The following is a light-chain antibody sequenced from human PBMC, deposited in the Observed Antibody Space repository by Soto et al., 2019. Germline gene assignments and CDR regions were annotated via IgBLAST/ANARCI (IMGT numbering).Light chain of an antibody. V-gene: IGLV2-8*01. J-gene: IGLJ1*01. CDR2: EVS. Sequence: QSVLTQPPSASGSPGQSVTISCTGTSSDVGGYNYVSWYQQHPGKAPKLMIYEVSKRPSGVPDRFSGSKSGNTASLTISALQTEDEAEYFCLSYGKVFGTGTQLTVL. CDR1: SSDVGGYNY. CDR3: LSYGKV.